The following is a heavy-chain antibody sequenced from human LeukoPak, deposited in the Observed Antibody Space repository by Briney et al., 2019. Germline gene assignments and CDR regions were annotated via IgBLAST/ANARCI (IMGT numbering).Heavy chain of an antibody. Sequence: GGSLRLSCAASGFTFSNAWMSWVRQAPGKGLEWVGRIKSKTDGGTTDHAAPVKGRFTISRDDSKNTLYLQMNSLKTEDTAVYYCTALPYCSGGSCYTKRFDPWGQGTLVTVSS. D-gene: IGHD2-15*01. J-gene: IGHJ5*02. CDR1: GFTFSNAW. CDR3: TALPYCSGGSCYTKRFDP. V-gene: IGHV3-15*01. CDR2: IKSKTDGGTT.